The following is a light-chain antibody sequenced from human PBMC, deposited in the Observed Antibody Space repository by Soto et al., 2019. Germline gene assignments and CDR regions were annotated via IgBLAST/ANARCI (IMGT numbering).Light chain of an antibody. J-gene: IGKJ4*01. CDR3: QQYSSSPLT. Sequence: EIVLTQSPGTLSLSPGERANLSCRASQTVSSSYLAWYQQKPGQAPRLLIYDAIRRATGIPDRFSGSGSGTDFTLTISRLEPEDFAVYYCQQYSSSPLTFGGGTTVEIK. V-gene: IGKV3-20*01. CDR1: QTVSSSY. CDR2: DAI.